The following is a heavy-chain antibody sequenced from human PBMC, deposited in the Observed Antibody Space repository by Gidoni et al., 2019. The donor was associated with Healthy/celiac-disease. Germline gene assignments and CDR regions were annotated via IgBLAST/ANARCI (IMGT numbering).Heavy chain of an antibody. Sequence: QVTLKESGPALVKPTQTLTLTCTFSGFSLSTSGMRVSWIRQPPGKALEWLARIDWDDDKFYSTSLKTRLTISKDTSKNQVVLTMTNMDPVDTATYYCARSNEYYYDSSGYYSGALLFDYWGQGTLVTVSS. J-gene: IGHJ4*02. V-gene: IGHV2-70*04. CDR3: ARSNEYYYDSSGYYSGALLFDY. CDR2: IDWDDDK. D-gene: IGHD3-22*01. CDR1: GFSLSTSGMR.